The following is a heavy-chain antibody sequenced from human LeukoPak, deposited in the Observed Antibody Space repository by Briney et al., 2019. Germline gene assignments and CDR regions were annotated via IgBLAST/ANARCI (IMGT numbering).Heavy chain of an antibody. CDR3: ARDKLVYSSGWSDGGGLDY. Sequence: SETLSLTCAVYGGSFSGYYWSWIRQPPGKGLEWIGEINHSGSTNYNPSLKSRVTISVDTSKNQFSLKLSSVTAADTAVYYCARDKLVYSSGWSDGGGLDYWGQGTLVTVSS. CDR1: GGSFSGYY. CDR2: INHSGST. V-gene: IGHV4-34*01. D-gene: IGHD6-19*01. J-gene: IGHJ4*02.